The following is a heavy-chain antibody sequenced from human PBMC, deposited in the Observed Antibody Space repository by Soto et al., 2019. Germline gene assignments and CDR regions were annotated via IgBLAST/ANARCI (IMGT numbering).Heavy chain of an antibody. CDR2: IYHSGTT. D-gene: IGHD6-13*01. CDR3: ARSLLTSSWYAGS. CDR1: GYSISSGYY. J-gene: IGHJ5*02. Sequence: LSLTCVVSGYSISSGYYWGWIRQPPGKGLEWIGSIYHSGTTYYNPSLKSRVTISLDTSRNQFSLKLTSVTAADTAVYYCARSLLTSSWYAGSWGQGTLVTVSS. V-gene: IGHV4-38-2*01.